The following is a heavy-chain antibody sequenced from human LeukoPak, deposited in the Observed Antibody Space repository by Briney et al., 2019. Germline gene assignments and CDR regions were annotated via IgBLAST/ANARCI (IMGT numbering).Heavy chain of an antibody. D-gene: IGHD4-17*01. CDR3: ARYRFGDTPRYFLDY. CDR2: IYYSGST. V-gene: IGHV4-31*03. CDR1: GGFISIVYYY. Sequence: PSQTLSLTCTLSGGFISIVYYYWSWIRQHPGKGLEWIGYIYYSGSTYYNLSLKSRLTISVDTSKNQFSLKVSSVTAADTAVYYCARYRFGDTPRYFLDYWGQGTLVFVSS. J-gene: IGHJ4*02.